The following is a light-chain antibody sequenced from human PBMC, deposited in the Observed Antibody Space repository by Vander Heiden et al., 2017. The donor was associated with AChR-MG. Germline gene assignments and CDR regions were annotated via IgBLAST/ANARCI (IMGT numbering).Light chain of an antibody. V-gene: IGKV6-21*02. CDR3: QQTDSFPLT. J-gene: IGKJ4*01. Sequence: EIVLTQSPDFQSVTPKEEVTITCRASQSIGSNLHWFQHKPDQSPKLLVKFVSQSISGVPSRFSGSGSGTDFTLTIKSLEAEDAATYYCQQTDSFPLTFGGGTKVELK. CDR1: QSIGSN. CDR2: FVS.